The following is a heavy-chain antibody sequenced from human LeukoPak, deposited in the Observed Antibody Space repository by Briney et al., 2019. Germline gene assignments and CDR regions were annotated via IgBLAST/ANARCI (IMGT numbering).Heavy chain of an antibody. D-gene: IGHD2-2*01. CDR3: ARGSRDCSSTSCYAGIHY. CDR2: ISAYSGNT. V-gene: IGHV1-18*01. J-gene: IGHJ4*02. CDR1: GYTFTSYG. Sequence: ASVKVSCKASGYTFTSYGITWVRQAPGQGLEWMGWISAYSGNTTYAQKVQGRVTLTTDASTSTAYMDLRSLTSDDTAVYYCARGSRDCSSTSCYAGIHYWGQGTLVTVSS.